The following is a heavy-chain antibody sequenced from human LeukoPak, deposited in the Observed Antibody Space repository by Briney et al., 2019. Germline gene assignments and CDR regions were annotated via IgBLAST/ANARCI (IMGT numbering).Heavy chain of an antibody. V-gene: IGHV1-24*01. Sequence: ASVKVSCKVSGYTLAELSMHWVRQAPGKGLEWMGGFGAEDGETIYAQKFQGRVTMTEDTSTDTAYMELSSLRSEDTAVYYWATVYLASGDSPYYYYYMDDWGKGTTVTVSS. CDR2: FGAEDGET. CDR3: ATVYLASGDSPYYYYYMDD. D-gene: IGHD2-8*01. J-gene: IGHJ6*03. CDR1: GYTLAELS.